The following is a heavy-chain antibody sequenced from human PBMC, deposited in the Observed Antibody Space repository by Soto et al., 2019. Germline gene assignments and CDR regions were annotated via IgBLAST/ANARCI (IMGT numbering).Heavy chain of an antibody. CDR2: ISGSGGST. J-gene: IGHJ4*02. V-gene: IGHV3-23*01. CDR3: AKVVRYYYDSSGYYFDY. Sequence: GGLLGFCSASGSTFSSYSVSWVRQAPGKGLERVSAISGSGGSTYYADSVKVRFTISRDNSKNTLYLQMNSLRAEDTAVYYCAKVVRYYYDSSGYYFDYWGQGTLVTV. CDR1: GSTFSSYS. D-gene: IGHD3-22*01.